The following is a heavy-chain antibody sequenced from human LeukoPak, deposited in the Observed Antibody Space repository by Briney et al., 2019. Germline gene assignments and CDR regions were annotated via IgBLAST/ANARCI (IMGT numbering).Heavy chain of an antibody. D-gene: IGHD1-26*01. V-gene: IGHV3-20*04. J-gene: IGHJ4*02. Sequence: PGGSLRLSCAASGFTFSNHGMNWVRQAPGKGLEWVSGINWNGGSTGYADSVKGRFTISRDNAKNSLYLQMNSLRAEDTALYYCARDRSGSYYFDYWGQGTLVTVSS. CDR1: GFTFSNHG. CDR3: ARDRSGSYYFDY. CDR2: INWNGGST.